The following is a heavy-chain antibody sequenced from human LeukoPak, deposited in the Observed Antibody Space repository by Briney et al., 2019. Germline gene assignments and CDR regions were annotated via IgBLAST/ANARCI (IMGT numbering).Heavy chain of an antibody. CDR1: GFTFSTYS. Sequence: GGSLRLSCAASGFTFSTYSMNWVRQAPGKGLEWVSYISNSSSAIYYADSVKGRFTISRDNAKNSLYLQMNSLRAEDTAVYYCARAGASYAMDVWGQGTTVTVS. CDR2: ISNSSSAI. CDR3: ARAGASYAMDV. J-gene: IGHJ6*02. D-gene: IGHD1-14*01. V-gene: IGHV3-48*01.